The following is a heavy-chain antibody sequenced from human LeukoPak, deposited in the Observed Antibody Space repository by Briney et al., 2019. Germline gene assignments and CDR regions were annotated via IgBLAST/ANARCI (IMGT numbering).Heavy chain of an antibody. CDR1: GFTFSSYA. CDR2: ISYDGSNK. CDR3: AREESSSAFDY. D-gene: IGHD6-6*01. V-gene: IGHV3-30-3*01. Sequence: AGGSLRHSCAASGFTFSSYAMHWVRQAPGKGLEWVAVISYDGSNKYYADSVKGRFTISRDNSKNTLYLQMNSLRAEDTAVYYCAREESSSAFDYWGQGTLVTVSS. J-gene: IGHJ4*02.